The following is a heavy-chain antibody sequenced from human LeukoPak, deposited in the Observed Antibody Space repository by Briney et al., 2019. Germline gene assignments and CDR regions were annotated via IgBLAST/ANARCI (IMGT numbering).Heavy chain of an antibody. V-gene: IGHV5-51*01. CDR3: ARHLLDGAVTTALDY. CDR2: IYPGDSDT. CDR1: GYNFSKHW. Sequence: GESLKISRKGSGYNFSKHWIAWVRQMPGEGLEWMGIIYPGDSDTRYSPSFQGQVTISADKSINTAYLHWSSLKASDTAMYYCARHLLDGAVTTALDYWGLGTPVTVPS. J-gene: IGHJ4*02. D-gene: IGHD4-17*01.